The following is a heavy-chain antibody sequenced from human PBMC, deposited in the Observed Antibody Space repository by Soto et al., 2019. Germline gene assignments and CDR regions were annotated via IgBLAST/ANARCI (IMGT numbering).Heavy chain of an antibody. CDR3: ASSGYCGGDCDNFSDAFDI. V-gene: IGHV5-10-1*01. J-gene: IGHJ3*02. CDR1: GYSFTSYW. Sequence: PGESLKISCKGSGYSFTSYWISWVRQMPGKGLEWMGRIDPSDSYTNYSPSFQGHVTISADKSISTAYLQWSSLKASDTAMYYCASSGYCGGDCDNFSDAFDIWGQGTMVTVSS. D-gene: IGHD2-21*02. CDR2: IDPSDSYT.